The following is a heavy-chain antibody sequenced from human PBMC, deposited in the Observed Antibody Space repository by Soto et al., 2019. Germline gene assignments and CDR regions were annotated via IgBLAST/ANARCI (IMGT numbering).Heavy chain of an antibody. CDR2: ISYDGSNK. CDR1: GFTFSSYA. Sequence: SLRLSCAVSGFTFSSYAMHWLRQAPGKGLEWVAVISYDGSNKYYADSVKGRFTISRDNSKNTLYLQMNSLRAEDTAVYYCARDSGSGSLLYYYYGMDVWGQGTTVTVSS. V-gene: IGHV3-30-3*01. CDR3: ARDSGSGSLLYYYYGMDV. D-gene: IGHD3-10*01. J-gene: IGHJ6*02.